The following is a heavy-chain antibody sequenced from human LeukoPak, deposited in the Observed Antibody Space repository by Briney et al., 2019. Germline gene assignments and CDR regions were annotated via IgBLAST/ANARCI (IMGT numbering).Heavy chain of an antibody. CDR3: AKDQRAVAGTCFDN. CDR2: ISGSGNSP. D-gene: IGHD6-19*01. Sequence: GGSLRLSCTASGFTFSSYAMTGVRQAPGKGLEGVADISGSGNSPNYADSVKGRFTISRDNSNNTLYLQMKTLSPEDTAVYYCAKDQRAVAGTCFDNWGQGTLVTVSS. V-gene: IGHV3-23*01. J-gene: IGHJ4*02. CDR1: GFTFSSYA.